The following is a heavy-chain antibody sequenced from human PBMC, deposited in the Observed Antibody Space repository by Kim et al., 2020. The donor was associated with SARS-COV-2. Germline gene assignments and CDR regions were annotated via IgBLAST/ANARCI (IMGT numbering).Heavy chain of an antibody. CDR3: ARGGSISYSSSWYSEEPNWFDP. J-gene: IGHJ5*02. V-gene: IGHV4-59*01. Sequence: SETLSLTCTVSGGSISSYYWSWIRQPPGKGLEWIGYIYYSGSTNYNPSLKSRVTISVDTSKNQFSLKLSSVTAADTAVYYCARGGSISYSSSWYSEEPNWFDPWGQGTLVTVSS. CDR1: GGSISSYY. D-gene: IGHD6-13*01. CDR2: IYYSGST.